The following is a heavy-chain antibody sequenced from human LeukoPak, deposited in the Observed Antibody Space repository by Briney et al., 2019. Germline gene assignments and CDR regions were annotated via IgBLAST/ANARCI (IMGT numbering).Heavy chain of an antibody. J-gene: IGHJ4*02. Sequence: PSETLSLTCTVSGGSISSGGYYWSWIRQHPGKGLEWIGYIYYSGSTYYNPSLKSRVTISVDTSKNQFSLKLSSATAADTAVYYCARDAYGDYYFDYWGQGTLVTVSS. CDR3: ARDAYGDYYFDY. D-gene: IGHD4-17*01. V-gene: IGHV4-31*03. CDR1: GGSISSGGYY. CDR2: IYYSGST.